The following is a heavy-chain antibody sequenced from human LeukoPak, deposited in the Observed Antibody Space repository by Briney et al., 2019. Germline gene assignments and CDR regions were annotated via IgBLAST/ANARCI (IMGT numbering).Heavy chain of an antibody. V-gene: IGHV4-34*01. D-gene: IGHD1-26*01. Sequence: SETLSLTCAVYGGSFSGYYWSWIRQPPGKGLEWIGEINHSGNTYYNPSLKSRVTISVDTSKNQFSLKLSSVTAADTAVYYCARDRDHSGTYFWGQGTLVTVSP. CDR3: ARDRDHSGTYF. CDR1: GGSFSGYY. J-gene: IGHJ4*02. CDR2: INHSGNT.